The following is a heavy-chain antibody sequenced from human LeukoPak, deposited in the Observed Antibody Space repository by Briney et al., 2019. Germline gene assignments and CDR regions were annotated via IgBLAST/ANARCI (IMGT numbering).Heavy chain of an antibody. CDR3: ASVGWELPTPPGAFDI. J-gene: IGHJ3*02. CDR2: IYYSGST. Sequence: PSETLSLTCTVSSGSISSYYWSWIRQPPGKGLEWIGYIYYSGSTNYNPSLKSRVTISVDTSKNQFSLKLSSVTAADTAVYYCASVGWELPTPPGAFDIWGQGTMVTVSS. CDR1: SGSISSYY. V-gene: IGHV4-59*01. D-gene: IGHD1-26*01.